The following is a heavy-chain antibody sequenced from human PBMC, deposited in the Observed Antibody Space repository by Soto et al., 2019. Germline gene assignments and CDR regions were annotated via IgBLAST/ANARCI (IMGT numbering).Heavy chain of an antibody. CDR1: GVTFSSYA. CDR2: IIPIFGTA. CDR3: ASSAYCGGDCYSINFGYYYYGMDV. Sequence: ASVKVSCKASGVTFSSYAISWVRQAPGQGLEWMGGIIPIFGTANYAQKFQGRVTITADKSTSTAYMELSSLRSEDTAVYYCASSAYCGGDCYSINFGYYYYGMDVWGQGTTVTVSS. V-gene: IGHV1-69*06. J-gene: IGHJ6*02. D-gene: IGHD2-21*02.